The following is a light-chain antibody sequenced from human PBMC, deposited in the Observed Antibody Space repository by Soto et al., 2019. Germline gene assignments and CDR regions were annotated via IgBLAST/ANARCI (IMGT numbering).Light chain of an antibody. V-gene: IGKV3-20*01. CDR2: GAS. CDR1: QSVSSSY. CDR3: QQYGSSPRT. J-gene: IGKJ1*01. Sequence: EIVLTQSPGTLSLSPGERATLSCRASQSVSSSYLAWYQQKPGQAPRLLIYGASSRATGIPDRFSGSGSGTDFTVTISSLEPEDFAVYYCQQYGSSPRTFGQGTKEEIK.